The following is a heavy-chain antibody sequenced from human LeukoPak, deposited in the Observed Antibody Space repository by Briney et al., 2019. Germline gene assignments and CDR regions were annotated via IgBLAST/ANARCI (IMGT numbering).Heavy chain of an antibody. Sequence: GGSLRLSCAASRFTFSSYAMSWDRQAPGKGLEWVSGISNSGGSTYYANSVKGRFTISRDNSKNTLYLQMNSLRAEDTAVYYCARGKGITVSSFDYWGQGTLVTVSS. J-gene: IGHJ4*02. CDR1: RFTFSSYA. D-gene: IGHD6-19*01. V-gene: IGHV3-23*01. CDR2: ISNSGGST. CDR3: ARGKGITVSSFDY.